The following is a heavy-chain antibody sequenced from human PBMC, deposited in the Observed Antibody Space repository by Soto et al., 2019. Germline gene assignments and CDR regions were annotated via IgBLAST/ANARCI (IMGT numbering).Heavy chain of an antibody. CDR1: GFTFSSYG. CDR3: AKDENVEEPYYYYGMDV. J-gene: IGHJ6*02. D-gene: IGHD1-1*01. CDR2: ISYDGSNK. Sequence: GGSLRLSCAASGFTFSSYGMHWVRQAPGKGLEWVAVISYDGSNKYYADSVKGRFTISRDNSKNTLYLQMNSLRAEDTAVYYCAKDENVEEPYYYYGMDVWGQGTTVTVSS. V-gene: IGHV3-30*18.